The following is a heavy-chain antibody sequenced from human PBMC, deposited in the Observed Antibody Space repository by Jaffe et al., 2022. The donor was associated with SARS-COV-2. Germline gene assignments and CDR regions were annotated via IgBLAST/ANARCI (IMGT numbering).Heavy chain of an antibody. CDR2: IDPSDSYT. J-gene: IGHJ4*02. D-gene: IGHD2-2*01. CDR3: ARRVCSSTSCYEGGPDY. Sequence: EVQLVQSGAEVKKPGESLRISCKGSGYSFTSYWISWVRQMPGKGLEWMGRIDPSDSYTNYSPSFQGHVTISADKSISTAYLQWSSLKASDTAMYYCARRVCSSTSCYEGGPDYWGQGTLVTVSS. V-gene: IGHV5-10-1*03. CDR1: GYSFTSYW.